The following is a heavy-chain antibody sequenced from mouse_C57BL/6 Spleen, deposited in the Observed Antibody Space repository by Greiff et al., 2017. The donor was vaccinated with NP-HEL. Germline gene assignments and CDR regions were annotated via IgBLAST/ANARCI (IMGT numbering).Heavy chain of an antibody. CDR3: ARTDWDLDY. D-gene: IGHD4-1*01. J-gene: IGHJ2*01. CDR2: ISYDGSN. CDR1: GYSITSGYY. Sequence: EVQVVESGPGLVKPSQSLSLTCSVTGYSITSGYYWNWIRQFPGNKLEWMGYISYDGSNNYNPSLKNRISITRDTSKNQFFLKLNSVTTEDTATYYCARTDWDLDYWGQGTTLTVSS. V-gene: IGHV3-6*01.